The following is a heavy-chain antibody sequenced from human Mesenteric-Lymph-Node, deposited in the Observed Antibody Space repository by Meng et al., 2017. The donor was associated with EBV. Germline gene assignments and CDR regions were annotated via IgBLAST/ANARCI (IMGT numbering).Heavy chain of an antibody. D-gene: IGHD3-16*01. CDR1: GLPFSSHT. CDR2: ISSSSSYI. V-gene: IGHV3-21*01. Sequence: EVQPVESGGGLVKPGGYLRLSCAASGLPFSSHTMNWGRQAPGKGLEWVSSISSSSSYIYYADSVRGRFTISRDNAKNSLYLQMNSLRAEDTAVYYCARETAWDYFDYWGQGPLVTVSS. CDR3: ARETAWDYFDY. J-gene: IGHJ4*02.